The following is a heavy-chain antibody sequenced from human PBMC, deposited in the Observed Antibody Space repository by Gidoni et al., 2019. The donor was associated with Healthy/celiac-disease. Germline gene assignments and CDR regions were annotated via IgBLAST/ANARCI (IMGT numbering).Heavy chain of an antibody. CDR2: INPNSGGT. Sequence: QVQLVQSGAEVKKPGASVKVSCKASGYTFTGYYMHGVRQAPGQGLEWMGWINPNSGGTNYAQKFQGWVTMTRDTSISTAYMELSRLRSDDTAVYYCARDRRIAVAGIVGGYGMDVWGQGTTVTVSS. CDR3: ARDRRIAVAGIVGGYGMDV. D-gene: IGHD6-19*01. V-gene: IGHV1-2*04. J-gene: IGHJ6*02. CDR1: GYTFTGYY.